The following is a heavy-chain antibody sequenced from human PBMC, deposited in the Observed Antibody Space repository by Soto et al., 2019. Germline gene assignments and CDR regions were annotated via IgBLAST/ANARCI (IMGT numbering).Heavy chain of an antibody. J-gene: IGHJ6*02. D-gene: IGHD3-3*01. Sequence: ASVKVSCKASGGTFSSYAISWVRQAPGQGLEWMGGIIPIFGTANYAQKFQGRVTITADESTSTAYMELSSLRSEDTAVYYCARAIFGVPEDYYYYYGMDVWGQGTTVTVSS. CDR2: IIPIFGTA. CDR3: ARAIFGVPEDYYYYYGMDV. V-gene: IGHV1-69*13. CDR1: GGTFSSYA.